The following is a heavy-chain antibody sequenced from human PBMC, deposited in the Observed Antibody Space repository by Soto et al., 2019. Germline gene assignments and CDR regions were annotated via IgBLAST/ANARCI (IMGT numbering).Heavy chain of an antibody. J-gene: IGHJ4*02. Sequence: GGSLRLSCAASGFTFSSYAMSWVRQAPGKGLEWVSAISGSGGSTYYADSVKGRFTISRDNSKNTLYLQMNSLRAEDTAVYYCAKDPGITMIVVVTTNYFDYWGQGTLVTVSS. CDR2: ISGSGGST. CDR1: GFTFSSYA. D-gene: IGHD3-22*01. V-gene: IGHV3-23*01. CDR3: AKDPGITMIVVVTTNYFDY.